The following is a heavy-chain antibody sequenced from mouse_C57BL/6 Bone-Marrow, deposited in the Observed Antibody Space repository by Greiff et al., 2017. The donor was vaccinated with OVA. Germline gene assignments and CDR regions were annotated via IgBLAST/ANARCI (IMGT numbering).Heavy chain of an antibody. CDR1: GYTFTSYW. D-gene: IGHD1-1*01. Sequence: VQLQQPGTELVKPGASVKLSCKASGYTFTSYWMHWVQQRPGQGLEWIGTINPSNGGTNYNEKFKSKDTLTVDKTSSTAYMQLSSLTSEDSAVYYWARGLRVYYWYFDVWGTGTTVTVSS. J-gene: IGHJ1*03. CDR2: INPSNGGT. V-gene: IGHV1-53*01. CDR3: ARGLRVYYWYFDV.